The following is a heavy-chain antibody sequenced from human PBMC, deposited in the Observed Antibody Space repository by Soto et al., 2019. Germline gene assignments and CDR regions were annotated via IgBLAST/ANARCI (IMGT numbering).Heavy chain of an antibody. J-gene: IGHJ6*02. D-gene: IGHD4-17*01. V-gene: IGHV4-31*03. Sequence: QVQLQESGTGQVKPSQTLCLTCTVSGGSINGGGYYWSWIRQHPGKGLEWIGSIYYSGNTYYSPSLKSRVSISVDTSKNHFSLRLSSVTAADTAVYYCARDPSYGDYSYYGMDVWGQGTTVTVSS. CDR3: ARDPSYGDYSYYGMDV. CDR2: IYYSGNT. CDR1: GGSINGGGYY.